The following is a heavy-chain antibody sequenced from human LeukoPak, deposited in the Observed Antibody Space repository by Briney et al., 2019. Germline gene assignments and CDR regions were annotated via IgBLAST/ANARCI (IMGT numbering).Heavy chain of an antibody. CDR1: GGSISSYY. CDR3: ARHSVAGIDY. J-gene: IGHJ4*02. Sequence: PSETLSLTCTVSGGSISSYYWSWIRQPPGKGLEWIGYIYYSGSTNYTPSLKSRVTISVDTSKNQFSLKLSSVTAADTAVYYCARHSVAGIDYWGQGTLVTVSS. D-gene: IGHD4-23*01. V-gene: IGHV4-59*08. CDR2: IYYSGST.